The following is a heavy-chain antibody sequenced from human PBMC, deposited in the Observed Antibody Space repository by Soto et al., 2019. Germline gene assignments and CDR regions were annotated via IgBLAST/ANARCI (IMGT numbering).Heavy chain of an antibody. CDR2: IYSGGST. CDR3: ARDETYYYDSSGPADYGMDV. Sequence: LRLSCAASGFTVSSNYMSWVRQAPGKGLEWVSVIYSGGSTYYADSVKGRFTISRDNSKNTLYLQMNSLRAEDTAVYYCARDETYYYDSSGPADYGMDVWGQGTTVTVSS. V-gene: IGHV3-53*01. CDR1: GFTVSSNY. D-gene: IGHD3-22*01. J-gene: IGHJ6*02.